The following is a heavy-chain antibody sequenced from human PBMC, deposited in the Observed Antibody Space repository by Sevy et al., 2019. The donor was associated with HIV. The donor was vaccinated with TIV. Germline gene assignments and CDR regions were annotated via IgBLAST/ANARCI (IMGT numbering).Heavy chain of an antibody. D-gene: IGHD2-15*01. CDR1: GFTFSDYY. J-gene: IGHJ6*02. V-gene: IGHV3-11*01. CDR3: ARYCSGGSCTLYYYYGMDV. CDR2: ISSSGSTI. Sequence: GGSLRLSCAASGFTFSDYYMSWIRQAPGKGLEWVSYISSSGSTIYYADSVKGRFTISRDNAKNSLYLQMNSLRAEDTALYYCARYCSGGSCTLYYYYGMDVWVQGTTVTVSS.